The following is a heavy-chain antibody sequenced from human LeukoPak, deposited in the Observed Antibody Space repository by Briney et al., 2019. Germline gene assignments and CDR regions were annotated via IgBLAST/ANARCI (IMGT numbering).Heavy chain of an antibody. CDR3: ARQGSESRIFDY. D-gene: IGHD3-10*01. Sequence: SETLSLTCAVYGGSFTTYYWSWIRQSPGKGLEWIWEVNHSGSNKCNPSLKSPITISVDTSKNQFSVKLNSVTAADTAVYYCARQGSESRIFDYWGQGTLVTVSS. CDR2: VNHSGSN. V-gene: IGHV4-34*01. CDR1: GGSFTTYY. J-gene: IGHJ4*02.